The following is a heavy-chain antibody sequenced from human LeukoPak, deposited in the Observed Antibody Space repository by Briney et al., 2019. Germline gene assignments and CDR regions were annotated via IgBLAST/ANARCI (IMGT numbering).Heavy chain of an antibody. J-gene: IGHJ4*02. V-gene: IGHV3-73*01. Sequence: GGSLRLSCAPSGFTFSGSAMHWVRQASGGGLEWVGRIRSKANSYATAYAASVKGRLTISRDDSKNTAYLQMNSLKTEDTAVYYCTTCGGDCYLHYWGQGTLVTVSS. CDR1: GFTFSGSA. CDR2: IRSKANSYAT. CDR3: TTCGGDCYLHY. D-gene: IGHD2-21*02.